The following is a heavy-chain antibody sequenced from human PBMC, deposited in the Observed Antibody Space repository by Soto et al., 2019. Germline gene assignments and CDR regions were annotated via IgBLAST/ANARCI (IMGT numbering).Heavy chain of an antibody. Sequence: GGSLRLSCVVSGFTFDDYAMHWVRQAPGGGLEWVSGINWNSAVIGYADSVKGRFTISRDNAKNALYLQRTSLRSEDTALYYCARDPFVTAIGRADHWGQGTLVTVSS. V-gene: IGHV3-9*01. D-gene: IGHD3-16*01. CDR2: INWNSAVI. J-gene: IGHJ4*02. CDR3: ARDPFVTAIGRADH. CDR1: GFTFDDYA.